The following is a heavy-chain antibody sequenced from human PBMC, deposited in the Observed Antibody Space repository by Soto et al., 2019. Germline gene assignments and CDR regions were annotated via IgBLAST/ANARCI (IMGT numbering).Heavy chain of an antibody. Sequence: QVQLVQSGAEVKKPGASVKVSCKASGYTFTSYGISWVRQAPGQGLEWMGWISAYNGNTNYAQKLQGRVTMTTDTATSTAYMELRSLTPDDTAVYYCAREGQSSRFGEYYYYYYGMDVWGRGTTVTVSS. CDR2: ISAYNGNT. CDR3: AREGQSSRFGEYYYYYYGMDV. V-gene: IGHV1-18*01. CDR1: GYTFTSYG. D-gene: IGHD3-10*01. J-gene: IGHJ6*02.